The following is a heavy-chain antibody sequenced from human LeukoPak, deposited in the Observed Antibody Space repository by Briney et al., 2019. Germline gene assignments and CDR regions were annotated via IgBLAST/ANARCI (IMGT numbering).Heavy chain of an antibody. V-gene: IGHV4-30-4*07. J-gene: IGHJ4*02. CDR2: IYYSGST. CDR1: GGSISSGGYS. Sequence: SETLSLTCAVSGGSISSGGYSWSWIRQPPGKGLEWIGYIYYSGSTYYNPSLKSRVTISVDTSKNQFSLKLSSVTAADTAVYYCARVQWLGQCYFDYWGQGTLVTVSS. CDR3: ARVQWLGQCYFDY. D-gene: IGHD6-19*01.